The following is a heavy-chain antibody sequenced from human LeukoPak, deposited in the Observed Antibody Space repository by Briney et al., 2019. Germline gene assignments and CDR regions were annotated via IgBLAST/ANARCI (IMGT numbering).Heavy chain of an antibody. D-gene: IGHD3-22*01. CDR1: GYTFTSYG. CDR2: ISAYNGNT. CDR3: ARDKTYYYDSSGSPGYGMDV. Sequence: ASVKVSCKASGYTFTSYGISWVRQAPGQGLEWMGWISAYNGNTNYAQKFQGRVTMTRDTSISTAYMELSRLRSDDTAVYYCARDKTYYYDSSGSPGYGMDVWGQGTTVTVSS. J-gene: IGHJ6*02. V-gene: IGHV1-18*01.